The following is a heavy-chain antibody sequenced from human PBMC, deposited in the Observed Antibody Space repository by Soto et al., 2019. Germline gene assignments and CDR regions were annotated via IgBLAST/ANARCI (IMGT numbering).Heavy chain of an antibody. V-gene: IGHV4-31*03. CDR1: GGSISSGGYY. D-gene: IGHD3-22*01. CDR2: IYYSGST. Sequence: SETLSLTCTVFGGSISSGGYYWSWIRQHPGKGLEWIGYIYYSGSTYYNPSLKSRVTISVDTSKNQFSLKLSSVTAADTAVYYCARGQTKYYYDSSGYLHPPDYWGQGTLVTVSS. CDR3: ARGQTKYYYDSSGYLHPPDY. J-gene: IGHJ4*02.